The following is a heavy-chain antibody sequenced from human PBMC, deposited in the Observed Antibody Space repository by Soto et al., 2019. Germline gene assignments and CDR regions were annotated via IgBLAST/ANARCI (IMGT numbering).Heavy chain of an antibody. Sequence: LSLTCAASSGSISSINRWRWVSQPPGQGREWSGEIYHSGSTNYPPSLKSRVTISVDKSKNQFSLKLSSVTAADTAVYYCAREYSSSQSINYYYYYGMDVWGQGTTVS. D-gene: IGHD6-13*01. CDR2: IYHSGST. CDR3: AREYSSSQSINYYYYYGMDV. CDR1: SGSISSINR. V-gene: IGHV4-4*02. J-gene: IGHJ6*02.